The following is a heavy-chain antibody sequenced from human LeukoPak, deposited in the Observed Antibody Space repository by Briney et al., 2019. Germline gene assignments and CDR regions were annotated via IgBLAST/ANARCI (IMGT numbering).Heavy chain of an antibody. CDR1: GFTFSSYW. Sequence: PGGSLRLSCAASGFTFSSYWMSWVRQAPGKGLEWVANIKQDGSEKYYVDSVKGRFTISRDNAKNTLYLQMNSLRAEDTAVYYCAKSGYSYEPHYYYYYMDVWGKETTVTVSS. J-gene: IGHJ6*03. CDR3: AKSGYSYEPHYYYYYMDV. D-gene: IGHD5-18*01. CDR2: IKQDGSEK. V-gene: IGHV3-7*03.